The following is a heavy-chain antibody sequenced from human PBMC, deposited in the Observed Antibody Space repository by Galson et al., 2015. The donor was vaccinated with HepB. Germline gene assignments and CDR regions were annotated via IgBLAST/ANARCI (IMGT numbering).Heavy chain of an antibody. CDR2: IYPRDSDT. D-gene: IGHD2-2*01. CDR1: GYSFTSYW. V-gene: IGHV5-51*01. J-gene: IGHJ5*02. CDR3: ARPGLAPQFCTSEGCYEGWFDP. Sequence: QSGAEVKKPGESLKISCKASGYSFTSYWIAWVRQMPGKGLELMGMIYPRDSDTRYSPSFQGQIIFSVDKSTNTAYLQWSSLRESDSAMYYCARPGLAPQFCTSEGCYEGWFDPWGQGTLVIVSS.